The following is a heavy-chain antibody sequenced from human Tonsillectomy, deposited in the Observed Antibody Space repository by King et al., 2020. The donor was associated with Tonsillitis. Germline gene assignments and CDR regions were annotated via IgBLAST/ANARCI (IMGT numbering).Heavy chain of an antibody. Sequence: MQLQESGPGLVKPSETLSLTCSVSADSISSSLYYWGWIRQPPGKGLEWIGSINNSGSTYYNPSVRGRVTISGDSSKNQFSLNLTSVTATDTAVYYCASHRITVFRVVMILHPFYHWGQGTLVTVSS. CDR3: ASHRITVFRVVMILHPFYH. V-gene: IGHV4-39*01. D-gene: IGHD3-3*01. CDR2: INNSGST. J-gene: IGHJ4*02. CDR1: ADSISSSLYY.